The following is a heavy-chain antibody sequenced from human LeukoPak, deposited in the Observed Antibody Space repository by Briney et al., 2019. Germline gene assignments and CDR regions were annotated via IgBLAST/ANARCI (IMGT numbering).Heavy chain of an antibody. V-gene: IGHV4-59*01. Sequence: PSETLSLTCTVSGGSITSYYWSWIRQPPGKGLEWIGYMYYTGSTKCNPSLKSRVTISEDTSKNQFSLRLSSVTAADTAVYYCARRDGSGYYGYYFDHWGQGTLVTVSS. CDR2: MYYTGST. J-gene: IGHJ4*02. CDR1: GGSITSYY. CDR3: ARRDGSGYYGYYFDH. D-gene: IGHD3-22*01.